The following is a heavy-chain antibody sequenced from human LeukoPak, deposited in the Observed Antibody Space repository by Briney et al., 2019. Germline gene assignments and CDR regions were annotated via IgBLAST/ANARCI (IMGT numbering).Heavy chain of an antibody. J-gene: IGHJ4*02. D-gene: IGHD4-23*01. Sequence: SETLSLTCTVSGYSISNNFYWAWIRQSPGKGLEWIVSINHSWSTYYNPSLKSRVTISVDTSKNQFSLRLSSVTAADTAVYYCVRVDNGGNYFDYWGQGTLVTVSS. V-gene: IGHV4-38-2*02. CDR2: INHSWST. CDR3: VRVDNGGNYFDY. CDR1: GYSISNNFY.